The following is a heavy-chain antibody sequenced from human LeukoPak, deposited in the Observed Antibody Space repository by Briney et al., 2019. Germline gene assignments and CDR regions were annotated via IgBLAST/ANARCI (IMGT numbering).Heavy chain of an antibody. J-gene: IGHJ5*01. CDR1: GITVSSNY. CDR2: IDPDETLS. D-gene: IGHD5-12*01. CDR3: ARSTETTGYPGLDGLDP. Sequence: PGGSLRLSCAASGITVSSNYMSWVRQAPGKGLEWVSRIDPDETLSNSADSVKGRFTVSRDNTKSILYLHMNSLRVEDTALYFCARSTETTGYPGLDGLDPWGPGTLVTVSS. V-gene: IGHV3-74*01.